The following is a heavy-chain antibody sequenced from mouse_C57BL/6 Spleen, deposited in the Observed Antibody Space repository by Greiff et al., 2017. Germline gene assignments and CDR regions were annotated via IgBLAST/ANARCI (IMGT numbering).Heavy chain of an antibody. CDR3: ARGGYYYGIHY. J-gene: IGHJ2*01. V-gene: IGHV1-64*01. CDR1: GYTFTSYW. D-gene: IGHD1-1*01. Sequence: QVQLQQPGAELVKPGASVKLSCKASGYTFTSYWMHWVKQRPGQGLEWIGMIHPNCGSTNYNEKFKSKATLTVDKSSSTAYMQRSSLTSEDSAVYYCARGGYYYGIHYWGQGTTLTVSS. CDR2: IHPNCGST.